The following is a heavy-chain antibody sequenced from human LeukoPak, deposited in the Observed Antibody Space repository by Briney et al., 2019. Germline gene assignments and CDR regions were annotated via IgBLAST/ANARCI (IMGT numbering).Heavy chain of an antibody. Sequence: GGSLRLSCAASGFTFDDYGMHWVRQAPGKGLEWVSSISWNGNSIDYADSVKGRFTISRDISKNAVYLQMNSLRAEDTAVYYCARRAGAYSHPYDYWGQGTLVTVSS. CDR2: ISWNGNSI. V-gene: IGHV3-9*01. D-gene: IGHD4/OR15-4a*01. CDR3: ARRAGAYSHPYDY. J-gene: IGHJ4*02. CDR1: GFTFDDYG.